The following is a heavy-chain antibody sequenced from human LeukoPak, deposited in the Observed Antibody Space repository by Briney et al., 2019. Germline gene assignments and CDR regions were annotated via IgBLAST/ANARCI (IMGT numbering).Heavy chain of an antibody. Sequence: GVSLRLSCAASGFTFSSYGMHWVRQAPGKGLEWVVVIWYDGSNKYYADSVKGRFTISRDNSKNTLYLQMNSLRAEDTAVYYCAKDGNDFWSGPVDYWGQGTLVTVSS. CDR3: AKDGNDFWSGPVDY. V-gene: IGHV3-33*06. CDR1: GFTFSSYG. J-gene: IGHJ4*02. D-gene: IGHD3-3*01. CDR2: IWYDGSNK.